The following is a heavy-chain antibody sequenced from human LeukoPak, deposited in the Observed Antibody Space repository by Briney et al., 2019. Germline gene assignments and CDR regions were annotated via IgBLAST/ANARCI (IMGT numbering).Heavy chain of an antibody. J-gene: IGHJ4*02. CDR1: GGSIGTYY. CDR2: IYYSGST. Sequence: PSQTLSLTCTVSGGSIGTYYWSWIRQLPGKGLEGIGYIYYSGSTNYNLSLKSRVTISIDTSKNQFSLKLSSLTAADTAVYYCARSALDTSGTYYNPQPFVYWGQGTLVTVSS. V-gene: IGHV4-59*13. CDR3: ARSALDTSGTYYNPQPFVY. D-gene: IGHD3-10*01.